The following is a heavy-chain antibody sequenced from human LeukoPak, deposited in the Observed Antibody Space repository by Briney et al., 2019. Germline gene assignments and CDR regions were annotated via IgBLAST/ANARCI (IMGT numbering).Heavy chain of an antibody. CDR1: GGSISSYY. J-gene: IGHJ5*02. CDR2: IYYSGST. Sequence: PSETLSLTCTVSGGSISSYYWGWIRQPPGKGLEWIGSIYYSGSTNYNPSLKSRVTISVDTSKNQFSLKLSSVTAADTAMYYCARNRYYYGSGNYGVPNWFDPWGQGTLVTVSS. D-gene: IGHD3-10*01. CDR3: ARNRYYYGSGNYGVPNWFDP. V-gene: IGHV4-39*01.